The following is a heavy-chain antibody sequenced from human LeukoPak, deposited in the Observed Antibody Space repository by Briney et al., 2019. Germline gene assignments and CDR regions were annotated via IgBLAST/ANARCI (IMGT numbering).Heavy chain of an antibody. CDR2: IYYSGST. D-gene: IGHD2-2*01. CDR3: ARLPIVVVPAAMYYYYMDV. J-gene: IGHJ6*03. CDR1: GGSISSSSYY. V-gene: IGHV4-39*01. Sequence: SETLSLTCTVSGGSISSSSYYWGWIRQPPGKGLEWIGSIYYSGSTYYNPSLKSRVTISVDTSKNQFSLKLSSVTAADTAVYYCARLPIVVVPAAMYYYYMDVWGKGTTVTVSS.